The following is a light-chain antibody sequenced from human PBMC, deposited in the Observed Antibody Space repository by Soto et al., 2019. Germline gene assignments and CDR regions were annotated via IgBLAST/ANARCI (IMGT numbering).Light chain of an antibody. CDR3: QQYLTSPKT. CDR2: AAS. Sequence: SELWRSPGTLSLSQRERATLSCRASQSVSSSNLSWYQQKPAQAPRLLIYAASRRAPGIPERFSGSGSGTGFTLTISRLEPEDFAVYYCQQYLTSPKTFGQGTKVDIK. CDR1: QSVSSSN. J-gene: IGKJ1*01. V-gene: IGKV3-20*01.